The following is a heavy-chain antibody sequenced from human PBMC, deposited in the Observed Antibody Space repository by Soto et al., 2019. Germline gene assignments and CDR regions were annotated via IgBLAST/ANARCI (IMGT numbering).Heavy chain of an antibody. CDR1: GDSVSSGIYY. V-gene: IGHV4-61*01. Sequence: SDTLSLTCSVSGDSVSSGIYYWTWIRQSPGKGLEWIGYVYFTGATNYNPSLKSRVTMSRDTSKNQFSLRLNSVTAADTGVYFCARERRSTAHLDYWGQGALVTVSS. J-gene: IGHJ4*02. CDR2: VYFTGAT. D-gene: IGHD2-21*02. CDR3: ARERRSTAHLDY.